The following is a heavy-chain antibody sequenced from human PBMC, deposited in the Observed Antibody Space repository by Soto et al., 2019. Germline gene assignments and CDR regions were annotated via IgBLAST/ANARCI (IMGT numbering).Heavy chain of an antibody. Sequence: QVQLVESGGGVVQPGRSLRLSCAASGFTFSSYGMHWVRQAPGKGLEWVAVISYDGSNKYYADSVKGRFTISRDNSKNTLYLQMNSLRAEDTAVYYCAKDDLLTTIRGYSYGQFDYWGQGTLVTVSS. CDR3: AKDDLLTTIRGYSYGQFDY. CDR2: ISYDGSNK. CDR1: GFTFSSYG. D-gene: IGHD5-18*01. V-gene: IGHV3-30*18. J-gene: IGHJ4*02.